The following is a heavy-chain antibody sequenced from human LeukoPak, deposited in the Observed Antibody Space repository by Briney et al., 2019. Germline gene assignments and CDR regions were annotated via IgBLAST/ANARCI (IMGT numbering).Heavy chain of an antibody. D-gene: IGHD3-22*01. CDR1: GGSITYSHYY. CDR2: IYYSGST. CDR3: ARGYDSSAYYPFNY. J-gene: IGHJ4*02. Sequence: SETLSLTCSVSGGSITYSHYYWGWVRQPPGKGLEWIGGIYYSGSTYYNPSLKSRVTISVDTSKNQFSLMLSSVTAADTAVYYCARGYDSSAYYPFNYWGQGTLVTVSS. V-gene: IGHV4-39*07.